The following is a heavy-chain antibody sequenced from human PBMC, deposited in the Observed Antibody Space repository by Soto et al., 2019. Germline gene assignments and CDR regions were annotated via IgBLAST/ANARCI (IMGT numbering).Heavy chain of an antibody. CDR2: ISGSGGST. CDR3: AKTPNRLVGATYGYYFDY. J-gene: IGHJ4*02. V-gene: IGHV3-23*01. CDR1: GFTFSSYA. Sequence: WGSLRLSCAASGFTFSSYAMSWVRQAPGRGLEWVSAISGSGGSTYYADSVKGRFTISRDNSKNTLYLQMNSLRAEDTAVYYCAKTPNRLVGATYGYYFDYWGQGTLVTVSS. D-gene: IGHD1-26*01.